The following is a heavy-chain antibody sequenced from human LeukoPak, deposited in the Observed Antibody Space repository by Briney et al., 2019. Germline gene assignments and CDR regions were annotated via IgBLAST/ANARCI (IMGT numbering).Heavy chain of an antibody. CDR1: GGSFSGYY. Sequence: SETLSLTCAVYGGSFSGYYWSWIRQPPGKGLEWIGEINHSGSTNYNPSLKSRVTISVDTSKNQFSLKLSSVTAADTAVYYCASTDIVVVPAAIRGHNWFAPWGQGTLVTVSS. CDR2: INHSGST. V-gene: IGHV4-34*01. CDR3: ASTDIVVVPAAIRGHNWFAP. D-gene: IGHD2-2*02. J-gene: IGHJ5*02.